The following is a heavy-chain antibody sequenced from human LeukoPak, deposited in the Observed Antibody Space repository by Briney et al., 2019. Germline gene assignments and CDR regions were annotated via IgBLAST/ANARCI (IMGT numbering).Heavy chain of an antibody. Sequence: GASVKVSCKASGGTFSSYAISWVRQAPGQGFEWMGGIIPIFGTANYAQKFQGRVTITADESTSTAYMELSSLRSEDTAVYYCASSLRFLEWFAYFDYWGQGTLVTVSS. CDR1: GGTFSSYA. V-gene: IGHV1-69*13. J-gene: IGHJ4*02. CDR2: IIPIFGTA. CDR3: ASSLRFLEWFAYFDY. D-gene: IGHD3-3*01.